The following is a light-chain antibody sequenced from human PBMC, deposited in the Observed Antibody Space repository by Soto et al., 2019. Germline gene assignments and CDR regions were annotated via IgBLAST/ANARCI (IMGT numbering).Light chain of an antibody. J-gene: IGKJ1*01. Sequence: QSPSSFSASTGDRVSITCRATQDIGTYLAWYQMKPGEAPKLLIYAASALQSGIPSRFSGSASGTEFTLTISSLQPEDFATYYCQQTLSFPPTFGQGTKVDIK. V-gene: IGKV1-8*01. CDR2: AAS. CDR1: QDIGTY. CDR3: QQTLSFPPT.